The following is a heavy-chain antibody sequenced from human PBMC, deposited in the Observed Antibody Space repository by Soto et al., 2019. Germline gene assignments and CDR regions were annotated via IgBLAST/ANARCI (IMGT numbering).Heavy chain of an antibody. Sequence: QVQLVQSGAEVKRPGSSVKVSCKASGGTFRNYPFSWVRQAPGQGLEWMGGLNPVVGIPNYAQKFQGRVTITADESTITVYMELTSLRSDDTSVYYCARVLEFRDGYISHFDYWGQGTLVTVSS. V-gene: IGHV1-69*01. CDR3: ARVLEFRDGYISHFDY. CDR2: LNPVVGIP. D-gene: IGHD5-12*01. CDR1: GGTFRNYP. J-gene: IGHJ4*02.